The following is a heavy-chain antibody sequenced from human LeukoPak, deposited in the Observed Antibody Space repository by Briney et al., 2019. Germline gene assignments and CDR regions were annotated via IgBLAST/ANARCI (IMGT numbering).Heavy chain of an antibody. CDR1: GFTFSTYA. D-gene: IGHD2-21*02. CDR3: AKDRTAWPTNFDS. CDR2: NSSSGGTT. Sequence: GGSLRLSCAASGFTFSTYAVNWVRQAPGKGLEWVSANSSSGGTTYYADSVKGRFSISRDNSKNTLYLRMNSLRAEDTAIYYCAKDRTAWPTNFDSWGQGTLVTVSA. V-gene: IGHV3-23*01. J-gene: IGHJ4*02.